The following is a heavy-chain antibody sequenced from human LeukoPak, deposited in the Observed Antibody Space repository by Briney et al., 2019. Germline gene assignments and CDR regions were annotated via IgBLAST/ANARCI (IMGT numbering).Heavy chain of an antibody. CDR2: IYYSGST. J-gene: IGHJ4*02. D-gene: IGHD2-2*01. CDR1: GGSISSYY. V-gene: IGHV4-59*01. Sequence: SETLSLTCTVSGGSISSYYWSWIRQPPGKGLEWIGYIYYSGSTNYNPSLKSRVTISVDTSKNQFSLKLSSVTAADTAVYYCARGLWVPATAMPTHFDYWGQGTLVTVSS. CDR3: ARGLWVPATAMPTHFDY.